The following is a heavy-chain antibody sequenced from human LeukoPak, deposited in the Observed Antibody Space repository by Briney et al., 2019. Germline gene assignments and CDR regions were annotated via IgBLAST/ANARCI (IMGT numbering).Heavy chain of an antibody. Sequence: GGSLRLSCEASGFTFSNAWMGWVRQAPQKGLEWVGRIKSKTYGGTTDYAAPVQGRFTVSRDDSKNTLYLQMHSLKSEDSAVYYCTRDDLDWHGRHPDDFDIWGPGTVVTVSS. CDR3: TRDDLDWHGRHPDDFDI. CDR1: GFTFSNAW. V-gene: IGHV3-15*01. D-gene: IGHD3-9*01. CDR2: IKSKTYGGTT. J-gene: IGHJ3*02.